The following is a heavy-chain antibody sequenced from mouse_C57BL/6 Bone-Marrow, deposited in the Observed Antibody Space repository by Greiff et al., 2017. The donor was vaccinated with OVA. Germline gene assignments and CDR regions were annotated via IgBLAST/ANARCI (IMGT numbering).Heavy chain of an antibody. Sequence: EVKLVESGGGLVQPGGSMKLSCAASGFTFRDAWMDWVRQSPEKGLEWVAEIRNKANNHATYYAESVKGRFSISRDDSKSSVYLQMNSLRAEDTGIYYCTRRGGNNWFAYWGQGTLVTVSA. D-gene: IGHD2-1*01. CDR1: GFTFRDAW. J-gene: IGHJ3*01. CDR3: TRRGGNNWFAY. CDR2: IRNKANNHAT. V-gene: IGHV6-6*01.